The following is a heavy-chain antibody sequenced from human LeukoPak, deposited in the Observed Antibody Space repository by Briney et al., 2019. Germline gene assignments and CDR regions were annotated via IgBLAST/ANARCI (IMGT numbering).Heavy chain of an antibody. CDR2: IIPIFGTA. V-gene: IGHV1-69*13. J-gene: IGHJ3*02. CDR1: GGTFSSYA. CDR3: ARPSDYGDYARVSAFDI. Sequence: RASVKVSCTASGGTFSSYAISWVRQAPGQGLEWMGGIIPIFGTANYAQKFQGRVTITADESTSTAYMELSSLRSEDTAVYYCARPSDYGDYARVSAFDIWGQGTMVTVSS. D-gene: IGHD4-17*01.